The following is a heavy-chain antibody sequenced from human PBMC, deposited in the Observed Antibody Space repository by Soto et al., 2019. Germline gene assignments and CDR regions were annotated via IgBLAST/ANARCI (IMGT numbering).Heavy chain of an antibody. CDR3: ASAMHAALTHYFAP. CDR2: VYHTGNT. CDR1: GVSSTPYY. Sequence: SETLSLTCTGAGVSSTPYYWAWIRHPPGKGLEWIGYVYHTGNTYYNPSLKSRVTISVDTSKNQVSLRLSSVTAADTAVYYCASAMHAALTHYFAPWGPGTLATVSS. J-gene: IGHJ5*02. V-gene: IGHV4-59*01. D-gene: IGHD1-26*01.